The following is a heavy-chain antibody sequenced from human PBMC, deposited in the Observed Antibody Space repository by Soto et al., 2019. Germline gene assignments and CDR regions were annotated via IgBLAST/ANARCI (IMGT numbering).Heavy chain of an antibody. D-gene: IGHD2-2*01. J-gene: IGHJ6*02. CDR2: FDPEDGET. Sequence: GASVKVSCKASGYTFTSYGISWVRQAPGQGLEWMGGFDPEDGETIYAQKFQGRVTMTEDTSTDTAYMELSSLRSEDTAVYYCATSDIVLVPAAINYYYGMDVWGQGTTVTVSS. CDR1: GYTFTSYG. CDR3: ATSDIVLVPAAINYYYGMDV. V-gene: IGHV1-24*01.